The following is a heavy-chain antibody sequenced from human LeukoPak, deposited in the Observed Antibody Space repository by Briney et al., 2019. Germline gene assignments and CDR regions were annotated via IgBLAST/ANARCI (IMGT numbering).Heavy chain of an antibody. Sequence: ASVKVSCKASGYTFTSHYMHWVRQAPGQGLEWMGLINPTGGSTGYAQKFQGRVTMTRDMSTSTDYMELSSLRSEDTAIYYCARAGAVVDNWFDPWGQGTLVTVSS. V-gene: IGHV1-46*01. CDR1: GYTFTSHY. J-gene: IGHJ5*02. CDR2: INPTGGST. CDR3: ARAGAVVDNWFDP. D-gene: IGHD2-15*01.